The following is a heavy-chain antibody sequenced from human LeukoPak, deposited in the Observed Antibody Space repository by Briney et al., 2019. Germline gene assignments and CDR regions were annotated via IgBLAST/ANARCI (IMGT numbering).Heavy chain of an antibody. CDR1: GYSFTGYY. CDR3: ARAENDYSHYERLGY. J-gene: IGHJ4*02. Sequence: ASVKVSCKASGYSFTGYYMHWVRQAPGQGLEWMGWINPNSGGTNSVQNFQGRVTMTRETSISTAYMELSRLRSDDTAMYYCARAENDYSHYERLGYWGQGTLVTVSS. V-gene: IGHV1-2*02. D-gene: IGHD4-11*01. CDR2: INPNSGGT.